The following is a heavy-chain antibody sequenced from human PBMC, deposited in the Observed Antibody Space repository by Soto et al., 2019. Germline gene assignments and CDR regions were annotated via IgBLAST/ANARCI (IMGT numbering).Heavy chain of an antibody. V-gene: IGHV4-34*01. Sequence: SETLSLTCAVYGGSFSGYYWSWILQPPGKGLEWIGEINHSGSTNYNPSLKSRVTISVDTSKNQFSLKLSSVTAADTAVYYCARVSGIYYYGMDVWGQGTTVTVSS. J-gene: IGHJ6*02. CDR3: ARVSGIYYYGMDV. CDR1: GGSFSGYY. D-gene: IGHD3-10*01. CDR2: INHSGST.